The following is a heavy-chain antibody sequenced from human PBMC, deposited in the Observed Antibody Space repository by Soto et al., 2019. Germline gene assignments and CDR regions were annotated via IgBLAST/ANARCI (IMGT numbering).Heavy chain of an antibody. Sequence: SETLSLSCNVSCGAIDSGGYYWCWIRQHPGKGLEWIGYIYYSGSTYYNPSLKSRVSISIDTSKNQFSLELISVTAAGTAVYYCARVGTSYARRGLDVWGQGTTVTVSS. CDR1: CGAIDSGGYY. CDR3: ARVGTSYARRGLDV. CDR2: IYYSGST. V-gene: IGHV4-31*03. D-gene: IGHD7-27*01. J-gene: IGHJ6*02.